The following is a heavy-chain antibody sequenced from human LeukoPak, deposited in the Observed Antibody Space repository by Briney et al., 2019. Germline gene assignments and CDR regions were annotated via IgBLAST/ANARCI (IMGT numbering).Heavy chain of an antibody. V-gene: IGHV3-53*01. CDR2: IYSGGST. D-gene: IGHD4/OR15-4a*01. J-gene: IGHJ4*02. CDR3: ARRAGAYSHPYDY. CDR1: GFSVRTYY. Sequence: GGSLRLSCAASGFSVRTYYMTWVRQAPGKGLEWVSFIYSGGSTHYSDSVKGRFTISRDNSKNTLYLQMNSLRAEDTAVYYCARRAGAYSHPYDYWGQGTLVTVSS.